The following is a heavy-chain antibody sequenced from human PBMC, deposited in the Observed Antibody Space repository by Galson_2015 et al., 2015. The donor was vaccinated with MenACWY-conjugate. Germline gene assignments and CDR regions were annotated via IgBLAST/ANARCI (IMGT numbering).Heavy chain of an antibody. Sequence: SLRLSCAASGFTFSSYSVKWVRQAPGKGLEWVSYISSSSSTIYYADSVKGRFTISRDNAKNSLYLQMNSLRAEDTAVYYCARDKARDTMIVVVNPEGGANNWGQGTLVTVSS. CDR1: GFTFSSYS. CDR3: ARDKARDTMIVVVNPEGGANN. J-gene: IGHJ4*02. V-gene: IGHV3-48*01. CDR2: ISSSSSTI. D-gene: IGHD3-22*01.